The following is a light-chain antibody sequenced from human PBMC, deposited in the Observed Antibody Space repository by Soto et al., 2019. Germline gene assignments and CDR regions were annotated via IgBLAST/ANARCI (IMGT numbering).Light chain of an antibody. CDR2: AAS. Sequence: DIQMTQSPSSVSASVGDTVSITCRASQGINNWLAWYQQKPGKAPQVLIYAASSLQSRVPSRFSGSGFGTDFTLTITSLQPEDFATYFCQQANNFPLTFGGGTKIEIK. J-gene: IGKJ4*01. CDR1: QGINNW. CDR3: QQANNFPLT. V-gene: IGKV1-12*01.